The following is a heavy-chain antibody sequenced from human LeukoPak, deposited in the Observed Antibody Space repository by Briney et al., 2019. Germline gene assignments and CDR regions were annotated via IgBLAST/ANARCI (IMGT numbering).Heavy chain of an antibody. CDR3: ARDYRSSWYDPYWYFDL. CDR2: IYYSGST. Sequence: SETLSLTCTVSGGSISSSSYYWGWIRQPPGKGLEWIGSIYYSGSTYYHPSLKNRVTISVDTSKNQFSLKLSSVTAADTAVYYCARDYRSSWYDPYWYFDLWGRGTLVTVSS. V-gene: IGHV4-39*07. J-gene: IGHJ2*01. CDR1: GGSISSSSYY. D-gene: IGHD6-13*01.